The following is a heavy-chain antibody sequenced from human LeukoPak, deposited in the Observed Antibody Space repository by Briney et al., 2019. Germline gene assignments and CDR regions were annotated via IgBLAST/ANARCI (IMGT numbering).Heavy chain of an antibody. D-gene: IGHD3-16*02. J-gene: IGHJ3*02. Sequence: GESLKISCKGSGYSFTSYWIGWVRQMPGKGLEWMGIIYPGDSDTRYSPSFQGQATISADKSISTAYLQWSSLKASDTAMYYCARRGHYDYVWGSYRYGAFDIWGQGTMVTVSS. CDR3: ARRGHYDYVWGSYRYGAFDI. CDR1: GYSFTSYW. CDR2: IYPGDSDT. V-gene: IGHV5-51*01.